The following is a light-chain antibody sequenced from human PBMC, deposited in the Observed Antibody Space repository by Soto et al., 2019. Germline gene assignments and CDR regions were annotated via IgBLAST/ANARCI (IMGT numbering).Light chain of an antibody. Sequence: QSALTQPASVSGSPGQSITISCTGTSTDVGRYNYVSWYQQHPGKAPKLVIYGVSNRPSGVSNRFSGSKSGNTASLTISGLQTEEEADYYCNSYKTSYTYIFGTGTKVTVL. CDR2: GVS. CDR3: NSYKTSYTYI. CDR1: STDVGRYNY. J-gene: IGLJ1*01. V-gene: IGLV2-14*01.